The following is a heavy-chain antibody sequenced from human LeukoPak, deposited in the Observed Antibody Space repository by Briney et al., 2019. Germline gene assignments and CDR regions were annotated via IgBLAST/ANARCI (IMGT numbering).Heavy chain of an antibody. D-gene: IGHD3-16*01. J-gene: IGHJ5*02. CDR2: IRYDGSNK. CDR3: ARASYAYGNTWFDP. V-gene: IGHV3-30*02. CDR1: GFTFISYG. Sequence: GGSLRLSCAASGFTFISYGMHWVRHAPGKGLEWVAFIRYDGSNKYYADSVKGRFTISRDNSKNTVYLQMGSLRAEDMALYYCARASYAYGNTWFDPWGQGTLVTVSS.